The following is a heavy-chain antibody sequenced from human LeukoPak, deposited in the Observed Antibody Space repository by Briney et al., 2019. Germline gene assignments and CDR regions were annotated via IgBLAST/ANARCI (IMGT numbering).Heavy chain of an antibody. CDR2: IYHSGST. Sequence: SETLSLICTVSGFSISSGYFWGWIRQPPEKGLEWIGSIYHSGSTSCNPSLKSRLTISVDTSKNQFSLKLNFVTAADTAMYYCARMFRSSWYINWFDPWGQGTLVTVS. V-gene: IGHV4-38-2*02. J-gene: IGHJ5*02. CDR1: GFSISSGYF. D-gene: IGHD6-13*01. CDR3: ARMFRSSWYINWFDP.